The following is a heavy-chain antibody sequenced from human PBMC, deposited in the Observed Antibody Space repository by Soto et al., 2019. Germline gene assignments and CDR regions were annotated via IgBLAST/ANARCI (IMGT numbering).Heavy chain of an antibody. Sequence: VQLVESGGGVVQPGRSLRLSCAASGFTFSSYGMHWVRQAPGKGLEWVAVISYDGSNKYYADSVKGRFTISRDNSNNTLYLQMNSLRAEDTAVYYCAKSSRIAAAGHFDYWGQGTLVTVSS. J-gene: IGHJ4*02. V-gene: IGHV3-30*18. D-gene: IGHD6-13*01. CDR1: GFTFSSYG. CDR2: ISYDGSNK. CDR3: AKSSRIAAAGHFDY.